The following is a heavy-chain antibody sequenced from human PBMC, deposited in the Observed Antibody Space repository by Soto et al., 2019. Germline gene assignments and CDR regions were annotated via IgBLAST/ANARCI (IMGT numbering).Heavy chain of an antibody. CDR1: GGSISSGDSY. V-gene: IGHV4-31*03. CDR3: ARAPYYDSVRAFDI. Sequence: SETLSLTCTVSGGSISSGDSYWSWIRQHPGKGLEWIGYIYYSGSTCYNPSLKSRVTISVDTSKNQFSLELSSVTAADTAVYYCARAPYYDSVRAFDIWGQGTMVTVSS. J-gene: IGHJ3*02. CDR2: IYYSGST. D-gene: IGHD3-3*01.